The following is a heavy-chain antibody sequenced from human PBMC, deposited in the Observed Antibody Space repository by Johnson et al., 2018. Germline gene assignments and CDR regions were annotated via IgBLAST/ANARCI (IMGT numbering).Heavy chain of an antibody. CDR2: IGTAGDT. D-gene: IGHD3-9*01. CDR3: ARGPEGRLRYFDWLTDAFDI. V-gene: IGHV3-13*01. J-gene: IGHJ3*02. Sequence: VQQVESGGGLVQPGGSLRLSCAASGFTFSSYDMHWVRQATGKGLEWVSAIGTAGDTYYPGSVKGRFTISRENAKNSLYLQMNSLRAGDTAVYYWARGPEGRLRYFDWLTDAFDIWGQGTMVTVSS. CDR1: GFTFSSYD.